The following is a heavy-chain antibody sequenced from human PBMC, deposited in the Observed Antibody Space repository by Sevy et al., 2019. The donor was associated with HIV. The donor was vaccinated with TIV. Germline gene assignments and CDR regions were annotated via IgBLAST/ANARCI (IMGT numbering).Heavy chain of an antibody. CDR1: GGSLRSSPYY. Sequence: SETLSLTCSVSGGSLRSSPYYWGWIRQPPGKGLEWIGSLNQDGSSSYIPSLKSRVTMSADTSKNQFSLRLTSVTAADTAVYYCTRRGYSGRFDFWGQGILVTVSS. CDR2: LNQDGSS. CDR3: TRRGYSGRFDF. J-gene: IGHJ4*02. V-gene: IGHV4-39*01. D-gene: IGHD5-12*01.